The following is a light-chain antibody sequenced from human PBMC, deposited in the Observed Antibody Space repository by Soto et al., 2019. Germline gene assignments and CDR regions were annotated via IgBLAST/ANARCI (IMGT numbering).Light chain of an antibody. Sequence: EIVMTQSPATLSVSPGERATLSCRASQSVSSNLAWYQQKPGQAPRLLIYDASSRATGIPARFSGSGSGTDFTLTISSLEPEDFAVYYCQQRQSWPITFGQGTRLEI. CDR3: QQRQSWPIT. CDR1: QSVSSN. J-gene: IGKJ5*01. V-gene: IGKV3-11*01. CDR2: DAS.